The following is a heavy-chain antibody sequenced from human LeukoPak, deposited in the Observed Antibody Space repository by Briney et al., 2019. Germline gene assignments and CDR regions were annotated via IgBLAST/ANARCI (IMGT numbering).Heavy chain of an antibody. J-gene: IGHJ5*02. Sequence: ASVKVACKASGYTFTGYYMHWVRQAPGQGLEWMGWINPNSGGTKYAQKFQGRVTMTRDTSISTAYMELSRLRSDDTAVYYCARGLVRANWFDPWGQGTLVTVSS. CDR1: GYTFTGYY. V-gene: IGHV1-2*02. CDR3: ARGLVRANWFDP. D-gene: IGHD6-6*01. CDR2: INPNSGGT.